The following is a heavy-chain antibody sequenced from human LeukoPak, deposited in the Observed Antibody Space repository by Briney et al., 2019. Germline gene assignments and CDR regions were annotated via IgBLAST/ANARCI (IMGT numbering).Heavy chain of an antibody. V-gene: IGHV3-48*03. CDR2: ISSSGSTI. J-gene: IGHJ3*02. Sequence: GGSLRLSCAASGFTFSSYEMNWVRQAPGKGLEWVSYISSSGSTIYYADSVKGRFTISRDNAKNLLYLQMNSLRAEDTAVYYCAREDFWSGFDIWGQGTMVTVSS. CDR3: AREDFWSGFDI. CDR1: GFTFSSYE. D-gene: IGHD3-3*01.